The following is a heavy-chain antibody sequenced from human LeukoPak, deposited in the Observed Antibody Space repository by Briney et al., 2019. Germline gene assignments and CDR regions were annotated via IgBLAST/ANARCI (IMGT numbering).Heavy chain of an antibody. CDR1: GYTFTTFG. CDR3: ARVGDYSGYDYLNWFDP. V-gene: IGHV1-18*01. J-gene: IGHJ5*02. D-gene: IGHD5-12*01. CDR2: ISADNGNT. Sequence: ALVKVSCKASGYTFTTFGISWVRQAPGQGPEWMGWISADNGNTKYAQKFQGRVTMTTDTSTSTAYMELRSLRSDDTAVYYCARVGDYSGYDYLNWFDPWGQGTLVTVSS.